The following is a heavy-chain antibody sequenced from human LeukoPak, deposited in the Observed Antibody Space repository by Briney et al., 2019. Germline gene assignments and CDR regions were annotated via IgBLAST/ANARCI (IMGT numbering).Heavy chain of an antibody. CDR3: ARYDYGGYYYYGMDV. J-gene: IGHJ6*02. CDR1: GGSIGSYY. D-gene: IGHD4-23*01. Sequence: SETLSLTCTVSGGSIGSYYWSWIRQPPGKGLEWIGYIYYSGSTNYNPSLKSRVTISVDTSKNQFSLKLSSVTAADTAVHYCARYDYGGYYYYGMDVWGQGTTVTVSS. CDR2: IYYSGST. V-gene: IGHV4-59*01.